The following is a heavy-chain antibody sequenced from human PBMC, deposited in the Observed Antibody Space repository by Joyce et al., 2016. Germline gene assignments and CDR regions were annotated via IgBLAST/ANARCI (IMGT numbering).Heavy chain of an antibody. CDR1: GYTFTDYY. CDR2: INPNSGGT. D-gene: IGHD3-10*01. Sequence: QVQLVQSGAEVKKPGASVKVSCKASGYTFTDYYMHWVRQAPGQGLVWMGWINPNSGGTVYAQNFQGRVTMTRDTSINTAYIELRRLRFDDTAVYYCARRITSGNWFDPWGQGTLVTVSS. CDR3: ARRITSGNWFDP. V-gene: IGHV1-2*02. J-gene: IGHJ5*02.